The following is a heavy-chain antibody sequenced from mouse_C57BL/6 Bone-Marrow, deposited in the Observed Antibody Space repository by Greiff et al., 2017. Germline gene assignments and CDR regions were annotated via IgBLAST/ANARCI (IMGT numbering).Heavy chain of an antibody. J-gene: IGHJ2*01. D-gene: IGHD4-1*01. CDR2: ISSGGSYT. CDR1: GFTFSSYG. V-gene: IGHV5-6*01. CDR3: ARMAGTYFDY. Sequence: EVKLMESGGDLVKPGGSLKLSCAASGFTFSSYGMSWVRQTPDKRLEWVATISSGGSYTYYPDSVKGRFTISRDNAKNTLYLQMSSLKSEDTAMYYCARMAGTYFDYWGQGTTLTVSS.